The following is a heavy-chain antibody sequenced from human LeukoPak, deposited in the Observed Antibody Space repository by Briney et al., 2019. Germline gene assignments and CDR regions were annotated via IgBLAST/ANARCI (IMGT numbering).Heavy chain of an antibody. CDR3: ARDPVYAWFGELLKDPSDY. J-gene: IGHJ4*02. CDR2: IYYGGST. CDR1: GGSISSSSYY. Sequence: SETLSLTCTVSGGSISSSSYYWGWIRQPPGKGLEWIGSIYYGGSTYYNPSLKSRVTISVDTSKNQFSLKLSSVTAADTAVYYCARDPVYAWFGELLKDPSDYWGQGTLVTVSS. V-gene: IGHV4-39*07. D-gene: IGHD3-10*01.